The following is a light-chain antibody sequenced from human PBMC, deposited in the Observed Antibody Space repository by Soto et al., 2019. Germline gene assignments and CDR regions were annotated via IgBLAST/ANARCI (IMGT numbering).Light chain of an antibody. J-gene: IGKJ2*01. CDR3: QQYDSASPT. CDR1: QNIRDW. CDR2: DAS. Sequence: DIRMTQSPSTLSASVGDGVTITCRASQNIRDWLAWYQQRPGKAPKFMMYDASSLETGVPSRFSGSGSGTDFTLTIRSLQPDDAATYYCQQYDSASPTFGQGTKLEIK. V-gene: IGKV1-5*01.